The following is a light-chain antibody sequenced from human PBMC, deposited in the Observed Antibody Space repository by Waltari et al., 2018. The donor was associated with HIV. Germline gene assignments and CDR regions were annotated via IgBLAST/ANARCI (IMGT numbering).Light chain of an antibody. CDR1: QTINSNF. CDR3: QQYSSSPWT. CDR2: DAS. Sequence: LFLSPGERATLSCGASQTINSNFLAWYQQRLGLPPSLLIYDASKRASGVPDRFSGAGSGTDFTLTINRLDPEDSAVYFCQQYSSSPWTFGQGTKV. J-gene: IGKJ1*01. V-gene: IGKV3D-20*01.